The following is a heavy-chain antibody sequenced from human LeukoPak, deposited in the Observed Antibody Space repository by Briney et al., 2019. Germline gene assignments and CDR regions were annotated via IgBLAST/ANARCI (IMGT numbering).Heavy chain of an antibody. CDR1: GFTFSSYA. CDR2: ISGSGGST. J-gene: IGHJ4*02. Sequence: QPGGSLRLSCAASGFTFSSYAMSRVRQAPGKGLEWVSAISGSGGSTYYADSVKGRFTISRDNSKNTLYLQMNSLRAEDTAVYFCARQLGYCSDGNCYFDYWGQGTLVTVS. V-gene: IGHV3-23*01. D-gene: IGHD2-15*01. CDR3: ARQLGYCSDGNCYFDY.